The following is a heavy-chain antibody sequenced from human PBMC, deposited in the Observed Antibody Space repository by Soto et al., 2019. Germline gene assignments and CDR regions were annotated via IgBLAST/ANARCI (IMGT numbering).Heavy chain of an antibody. Sequence: VASVKVSCKASGYTFTSYGISWVRQAPGQGLEWMGGIIPMFGTLNYAQKFQGRVPMTADESRSTAYVDLSSLRSEDTAGYYCVRWWGGRITTGPKRGKAEYYYYCCDMDVWGQGTTVTVSS. J-gene: IGHJ6*02. CDR2: IIPMFGTL. V-gene: IGHV1-69*13. CDR3: VRWWGGRITTGPKRGKAEYYYYCCDMDV. CDR1: GYTFTSYG. D-gene: IGHD1-1*01.